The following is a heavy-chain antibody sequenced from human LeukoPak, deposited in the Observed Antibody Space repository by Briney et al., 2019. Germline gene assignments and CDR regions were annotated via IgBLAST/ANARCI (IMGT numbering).Heavy chain of an antibody. D-gene: IGHD3-22*01. J-gene: IGHJ4*02. CDR1: GFTFDDYA. CDR3: ARDTYYYDSSGYYQIDY. Sequence: GRSLRLSCAASGFTFDDYAMHWVRQAPGKGLEWVSGISWNSGSIGYADSVKGRFTISRDNAKNSLYLQMNSLRAEDTAVYYCARDTYYYDSSGYYQIDYWGQGTLVTVSS. V-gene: IGHV3-9*01. CDR2: ISWNSGSI.